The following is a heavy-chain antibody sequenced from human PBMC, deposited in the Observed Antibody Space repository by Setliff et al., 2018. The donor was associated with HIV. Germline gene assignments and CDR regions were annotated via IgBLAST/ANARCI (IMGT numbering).Heavy chain of an antibody. D-gene: IGHD1-26*01. CDR2: IHTTGST. CDR1: GISINSGTYYTYY. Sequence: ASETLSLTCAVSGISINSGTYYTYYWTWIRQPAGKGLEWIGHIHTTGSTNYNASLKSRVTMSVDTSKNQFSLSLRSVTAADTAFYYCARASVGVTGLYAFDIWGQGTMVTVSS. J-gene: IGHJ3*02. CDR3: ARASVGVTGLYAFDI. V-gene: IGHV4-61*09.